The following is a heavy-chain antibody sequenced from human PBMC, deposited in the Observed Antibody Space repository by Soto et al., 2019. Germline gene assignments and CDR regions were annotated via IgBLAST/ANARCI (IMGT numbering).Heavy chain of an antibody. CDR3: ARTKTKYSGYGRPRERGGDYYYMDV. CDR1: GGSFSGYY. J-gene: IGHJ6*03. CDR2: INHSGST. V-gene: IGHV4-34*01. Sequence: LSLTCAVYGGSFSGYYLSWIRQPPVKGLEWIGEINHSGSTNYNPSLKSRVTISVDTSKNQFSLKLSSVTAADTAVYYCARTKTKYSGYGRPRERGGDYYYMDVLGKGTTLTVSS. D-gene: IGHD5-12*01.